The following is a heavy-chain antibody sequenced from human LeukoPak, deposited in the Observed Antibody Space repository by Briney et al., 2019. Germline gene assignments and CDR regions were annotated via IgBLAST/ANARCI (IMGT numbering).Heavy chain of an antibody. V-gene: IGHV4-34*01. CDR1: GGSFSGYY. CDR2: INHSGST. D-gene: IGHD3-9*01. J-gene: IGHJ3*02. Sequence: PSGTLSLTCAVYGGSFSGYYWSWIRQPPGKGLEWIGEINHSGSTNYNPSLKSRVTISVDTSKNQFSLKLSSVTAADTAVYYCARGTKLRYFDWLSDDAFDIWGQGTMVTVSS. CDR3: ARGTKLRYFDWLSDDAFDI.